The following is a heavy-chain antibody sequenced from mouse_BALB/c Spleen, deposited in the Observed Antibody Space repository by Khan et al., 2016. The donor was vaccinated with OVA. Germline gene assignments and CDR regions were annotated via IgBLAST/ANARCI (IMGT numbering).Heavy chain of an antibody. Sequence: QVQLKQSGAELARPGASVKMSCKASGYTFTSNTMHWLKQRPGLGLEWIGYINPRSSYTNYNQRFKDKATLTADKSSSTAYMQLSSLTSEDSAVYCCARRSTGDAMDYWGQGTSVTVSS. CDR1: GYTFTSNT. V-gene: IGHV1-4*01. CDR2: INPRSSYT. J-gene: IGHJ4*01. CDR3: ARRSTGDAMDY.